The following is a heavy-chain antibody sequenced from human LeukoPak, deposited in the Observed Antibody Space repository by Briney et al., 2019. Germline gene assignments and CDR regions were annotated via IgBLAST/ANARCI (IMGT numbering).Heavy chain of an antibody. CDR2: ICNSSSYI. Sequence: PGGSLRLSCAASGFTFSSYSMNWVRQAPGKGLEWVSSICNSSSYIYYADSVKGRFTISRDNAKNSLYLQMNSLRAEDTAVYYCARDQMRPNYDFWSGPWGRAYYFDYWGQGTLVTVSS. V-gene: IGHV3-21*01. J-gene: IGHJ4*02. D-gene: IGHD3-3*01. CDR1: GFTFSSYS. CDR3: ARDQMRPNYDFWSGPWGRAYYFDY.